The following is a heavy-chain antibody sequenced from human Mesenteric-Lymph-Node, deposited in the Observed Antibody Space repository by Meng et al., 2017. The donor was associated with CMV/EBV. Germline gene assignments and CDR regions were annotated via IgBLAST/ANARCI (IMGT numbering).Heavy chain of an antibody. CDR1: FTFSSYG. D-gene: IGHD3-22*01. J-gene: IGHJ1*01. V-gene: IGHV3-21*01. CDR2: ISSSSSYI. CDR3: ASGYYYDSSGYPRDFQH. Sequence: FTFSSYGMNWVRQAPGKGLEWVSSISSSSSYIYYADSVKGRFTISRDNAKNSLYLQMNSLRAEDTAVYYCASGYYYDSSGYPRDFQHWGQGTLVTVSS.